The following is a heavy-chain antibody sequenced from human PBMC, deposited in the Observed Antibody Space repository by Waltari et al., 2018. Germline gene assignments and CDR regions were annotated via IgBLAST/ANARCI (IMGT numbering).Heavy chain of an antibody. V-gene: IGHV3-7*01. D-gene: IGHD3-9*01. CDR1: GLAFSDYW. CDR3: AMTGRLGTGLPWD. CDR2: KKQDGSWT. Sequence: EVQLVESGGGLVQPGGSLRLSCEASGLAFSDYWVSWVRQAPGKGLGWVAKKKQDGSWTFYVESVKGRFTISRDNAKNLLYLQMNSLRVEDTAVYFCAMTGRLGTGLPWDWGQGTLVTVSS. J-gene: IGHJ4*02.